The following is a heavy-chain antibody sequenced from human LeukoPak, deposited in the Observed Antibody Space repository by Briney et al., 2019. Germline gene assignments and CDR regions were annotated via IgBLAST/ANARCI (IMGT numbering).Heavy chain of an antibody. D-gene: IGHD6-19*01. Sequence: GGSLRLSCAASGFTLSSYAMSWVRQAPGKGLEWVSGISDSGASTYYADSVKGRFTISRDNSKNTLYLQMNSLRAEDTAVYYCASTAGYTSGWYLWGQGTLVTVSS. CDR1: GFTLSSYA. J-gene: IGHJ4*02. V-gene: IGHV3-23*01. CDR2: ISDSGAST. CDR3: ASTAGYTSGWYL.